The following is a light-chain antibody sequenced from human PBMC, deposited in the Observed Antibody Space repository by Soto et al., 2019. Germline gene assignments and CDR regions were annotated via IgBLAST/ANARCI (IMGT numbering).Light chain of an antibody. J-gene: IGLJ1*01. Sequence: SVLTQPRSVSGSPGQSVTISCTGTSSDVGGYNYVSWYQQHPGKAPKLMIYDVSKRPSGVPDRFSGSKSGNTASLTISGLQAEDEADYYCCSYAGSYTLVFGTGTKVTVL. V-gene: IGLV2-11*01. CDR3: CSYAGSYTLV. CDR2: DVS. CDR1: SSDVGGYNY.